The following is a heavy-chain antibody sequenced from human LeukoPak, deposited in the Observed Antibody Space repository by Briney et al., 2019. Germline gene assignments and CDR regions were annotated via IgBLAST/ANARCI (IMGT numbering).Heavy chain of an antibody. Sequence: GGSLRLSCAASAFTFSNYLISWVRQAPGKGLEWVSAISGNGVDTYYANSVKGRFTISRDNSKTTLYLQMHSLRPDDTAVYYCAIQRWLQSGAINFFEYWGLGTLVTVSS. CDR3: AIQRWLQSGAINFFEY. CDR2: ISGNGVDT. V-gene: IGHV3-23*01. J-gene: IGHJ4*02. D-gene: IGHD5-24*01. CDR1: AFTFSNYL.